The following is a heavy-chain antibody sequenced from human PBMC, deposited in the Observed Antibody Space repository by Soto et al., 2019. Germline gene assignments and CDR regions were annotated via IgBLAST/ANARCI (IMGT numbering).Heavy chain of an antibody. Sequence: QVQLQQWGAGLLKPSETLSLTCAVYGGSFSGYYWSWIRQPPGKGLEWIGEINHSGSTNYNPSLXXXXXISVDTXXXXXXXXXXSVTXXXXXXXXXXRGWVEAAXXXXXXXWGQ. J-gene: IGHJ1*01. CDR2: INHSGST. V-gene: IGHV4-34*01. D-gene: IGHD6-13*01. CDR1: GGSFSGYY. CDR3: XRGWVEAAXXXXXXX.